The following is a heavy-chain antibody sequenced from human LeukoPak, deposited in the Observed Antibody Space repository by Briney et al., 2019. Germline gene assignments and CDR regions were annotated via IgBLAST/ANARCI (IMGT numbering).Heavy chain of an antibody. V-gene: IGHV4-34*01. CDR1: GGSFSGYY. J-gene: IGHJ5*02. Sequence: PSETLSLTCAVYGGSFSGYYWSWIRQPPGKGLEWIGEINHSGSTNYNPSLKSRVTISVDTSKNQFSLKLSSVTAADTAVYYCAREPRGDFGKYNWFDPWGQGTLVTVSS. CDR3: AREPRGDFGKYNWFDP. D-gene: IGHD2-21*01. CDR2: INHSGST.